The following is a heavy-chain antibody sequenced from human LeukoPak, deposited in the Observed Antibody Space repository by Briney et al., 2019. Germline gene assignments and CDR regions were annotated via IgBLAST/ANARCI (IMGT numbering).Heavy chain of an antibody. CDR1: GGSISSYY. CDR2: IYTSGST. V-gene: IGHV4-4*07. Sequence: PSETLSLTCTVSGGSISSYYWSWIRQPAGKGLEWIGRIYTSGSTNYNPSLKSRVTMSVDTSKNQFSLKLSSVTAADTAVYYCATSGFKYGGKSRYFQHWGQGTLVTVSS. CDR3: ATSGFKYGGKSRYFQH. D-gene: IGHD4-23*01. J-gene: IGHJ1*01.